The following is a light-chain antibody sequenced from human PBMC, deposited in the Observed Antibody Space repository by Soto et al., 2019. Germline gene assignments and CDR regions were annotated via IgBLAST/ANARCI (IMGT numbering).Light chain of an antibody. CDR2: AAS. CDR3: QQYYSYPRP. CDR1: QGISSY. V-gene: IGKV1-8*01. J-gene: IGKJ1*01. Sequence: AVRRTQTQSSFSASTGDRVTITCRASQGISSYLAWYQQKPGKAPKLLIYAASTLQSGVPSRFSGSGSGTDFTLTISCLQSEDFATYYCQQYYSYPRPFGQ.